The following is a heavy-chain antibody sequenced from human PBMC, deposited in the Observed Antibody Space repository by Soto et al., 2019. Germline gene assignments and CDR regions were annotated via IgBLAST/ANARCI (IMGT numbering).Heavy chain of an antibody. CDR2: INAGNGNT. D-gene: IGHD3-10*01. Sequence: QVQLVQSGAEVKKPGASVKVSCKASGYTFTSYAMHWVRQAPGQRLEWMGWINAGNGNTKYSQKFQGRVTITRDTSASTAYRELSSLRSEDTAVYYCARFSMNYGSGSYYGWFDPWGQGTLVTVSS. CDR3: ARFSMNYGSGSYYGWFDP. V-gene: IGHV1-3*01. J-gene: IGHJ5*02. CDR1: GYTFTSYA.